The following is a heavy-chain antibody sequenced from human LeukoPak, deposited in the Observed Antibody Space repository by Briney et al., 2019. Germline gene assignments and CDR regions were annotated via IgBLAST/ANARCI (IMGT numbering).Heavy chain of an antibody. Sequence: GGSLRLSCAASGFIFSNYAMSWVRQAPGKGLEWVSGITGSSGGTYYADSVKGRFTVSRDNSKNTLHLQMNSLRAEDTAVYYCAKSMVARNFWSGYYIGGQGTLVTVSS. D-gene: IGHD3-3*01. V-gene: IGHV3-23*01. CDR3: AKSMVARNFWSGYYI. J-gene: IGHJ4*02. CDR2: ITGSSGGT. CDR1: GFIFSNYA.